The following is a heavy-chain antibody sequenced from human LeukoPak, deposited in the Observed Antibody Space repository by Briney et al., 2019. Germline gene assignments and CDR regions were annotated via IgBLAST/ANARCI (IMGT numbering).Heavy chain of an antibody. CDR3: SIFEITLIVVLNS. CDR2: IQYDGSKE. CDR1: GFSFTNYG. J-gene: IGHJ4*02. Sequence: GGSLRLSCAASGFSFTNYGMHWVRQAPGKGLEWVAFIQYDGSKESYPDSVKGRFTISRDNSKNTLYLQMNNLRPEDTAIYYCSIFEITLIVVLNSWGQGTLVTVSS. V-gene: IGHV3-30*02. D-gene: IGHD3-22*01.